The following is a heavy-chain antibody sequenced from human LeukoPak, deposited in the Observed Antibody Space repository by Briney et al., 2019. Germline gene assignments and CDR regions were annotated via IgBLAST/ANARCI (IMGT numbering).Heavy chain of an antibody. V-gene: IGHV4-39*01. CDR1: GGSISSSSYN. CDR3: ARLPYGDYVVY. CDR2: IYYSGST. Sequence: PSETLSLTCTVSGGSISSSSYNWGWIRQPPGKGLGWIGSIYYSGSTYYNPSLKSRVTISVDTSKNQFSLKLSSVTAADTAVYYCARLPYGDYVVYWGQGTLVTVSS. J-gene: IGHJ4*02. D-gene: IGHD4-17*01.